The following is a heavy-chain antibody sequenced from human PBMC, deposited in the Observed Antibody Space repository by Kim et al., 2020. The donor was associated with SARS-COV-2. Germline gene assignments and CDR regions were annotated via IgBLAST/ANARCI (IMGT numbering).Heavy chain of an antibody. D-gene: IGHD6-19*01. Sequence: GGSLRLSCAASGFTFSSYGMHWVRQAPGKGLEWVAVIWYDGSNKYYADSVKGRFTISRDNSKNTLYLQMNSLRAEDTAVYYCAREGPMLAGRDSYYYYGMDVWGQGTTVTVSS. CDR2: IWYDGSNK. CDR1: GFTFSSYG. V-gene: IGHV3-33*08. CDR3: AREGPMLAGRDSYYYYGMDV. J-gene: IGHJ6*02.